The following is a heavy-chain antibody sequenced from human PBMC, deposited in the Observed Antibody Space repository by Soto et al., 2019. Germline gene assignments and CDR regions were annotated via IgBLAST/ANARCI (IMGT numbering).Heavy chain of an antibody. D-gene: IGHD5-12*01. Sequence: GGSLRLSCAASGFTFSDYYMSWIRQAPGKGLEWVSYISSSSSYTNYADSVKGRFTISRDNAKNSLYLQMNSLRAEDTAVYYCAARGYSGYAGAEYFQHWGQGTLVTVSS. CDR3: AARGYSGYAGAEYFQH. CDR2: ISSSSSYT. CDR1: GFTFSDYY. J-gene: IGHJ1*01. V-gene: IGHV3-11*06.